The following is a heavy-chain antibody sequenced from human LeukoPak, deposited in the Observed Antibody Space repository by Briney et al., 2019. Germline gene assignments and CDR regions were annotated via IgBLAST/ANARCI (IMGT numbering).Heavy chain of an antibody. J-gene: IGHJ3*02. CDR3: ASAYYYDSSGSRAFDI. CDR1: GGSISSYY. CDR2: IYYSGST. Sequence: SETLSLTCTVSGGSISSYYWSWIRQPPGKGLEWIGYIYYSGSTNYNPSLKSRVTISVDTSKNQFSLKLSSVTAADTAAYYCASAYYYDSSGSRAFDIWGQGTMVTVSS. D-gene: IGHD3-22*01. V-gene: IGHV4-59*01.